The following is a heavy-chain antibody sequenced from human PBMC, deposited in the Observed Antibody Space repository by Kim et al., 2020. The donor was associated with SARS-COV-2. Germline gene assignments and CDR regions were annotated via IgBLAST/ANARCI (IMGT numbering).Heavy chain of an antibody. CDR3: AKYPLDYGDSNWFFAL. V-gene: IGHV3-9*01. J-gene: IGHJ2*01. Sequence: GGSLRLSCAASGFTFADYAMHWVRQAPGKGLEWVSGINCTSGSIGYADSVKGRFTISRDNAQNSLYLQMNSLRAEDTALYYCAKYPLDYGDSNWFFALWGRGTLLTVSP. CDR2: INCTSGSI. CDR1: GFTFADYA. D-gene: IGHD4-17*01.